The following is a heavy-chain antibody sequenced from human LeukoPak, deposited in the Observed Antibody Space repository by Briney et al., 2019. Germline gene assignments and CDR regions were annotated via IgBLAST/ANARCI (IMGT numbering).Heavy chain of an antibody. CDR3: ARDRDSNWYGSFDY. V-gene: IGHV3-74*01. CDR2: IKSDDST. D-gene: IGHD6-13*01. Sequence: GGSLRLSCAASGFTFSSYWMHWVRQAPGKGLVWVSRIKSDDSTTYADSVKGRFTISRDNAKNTLYLQMNSLRAEDTAVYYCARDRDSNWYGSFDYWGQGTLVTVSS. CDR1: GFTFSSYW. J-gene: IGHJ4*02.